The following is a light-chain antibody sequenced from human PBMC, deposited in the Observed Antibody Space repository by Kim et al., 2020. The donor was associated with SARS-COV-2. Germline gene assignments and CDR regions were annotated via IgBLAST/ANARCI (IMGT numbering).Light chain of an antibody. CDR3: QQFNSYPLIT. V-gene: IGKV1-13*02. CDR2: CAT. J-gene: IGKJ5*01. CDR1: QGIRSA. Sequence: VGTRVTMPCRARQGIRSAFAWYPQKTGKAPKVLVYCATSLESGVPSRFSGSGSGTDFTLTIGSLQPEDFATYYCQQFNSYPLITFGQGTRLEIK.